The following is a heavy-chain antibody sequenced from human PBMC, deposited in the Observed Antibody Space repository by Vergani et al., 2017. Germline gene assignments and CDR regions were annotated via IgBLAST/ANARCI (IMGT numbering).Heavy chain of an antibody. D-gene: IGHD2-2*01. CDR1: GFTFSSYS. Sequence: EVQLVESGGGLVKPGGSLRLSCAASGFTFSSYSMNWVRQAPGKGLEWVSSISSSSSYIYYADSVKGRFTISRDNAKNALYLQMNILSAEDTAVYYCAREAGYCSSTSCFKVHDAFDIWGQGTMVTVSS. V-gene: IGHV3-21*01. J-gene: IGHJ3*02. CDR3: AREAGYCSSTSCFKVHDAFDI. CDR2: ISSSSSYI.